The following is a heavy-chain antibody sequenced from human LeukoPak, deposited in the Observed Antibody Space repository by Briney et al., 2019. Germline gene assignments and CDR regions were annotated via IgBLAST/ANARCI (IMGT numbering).Heavy chain of an antibody. V-gene: IGHV4-59*08. CDR1: GGSISSYY. CDR2: IYYSGST. Sequence: ASEALSLTCTVSGGSISSYYWSWIRQPPGKGLEWIGYIYYSGSTNYNPSLRSRVTISVDTSKNQFSLKLSSVTAADTAVYYCARGGNYGDYDGYFDYWGQGTLVTVSS. J-gene: IGHJ4*02. D-gene: IGHD4-17*01. CDR3: ARGGNYGDYDGYFDY.